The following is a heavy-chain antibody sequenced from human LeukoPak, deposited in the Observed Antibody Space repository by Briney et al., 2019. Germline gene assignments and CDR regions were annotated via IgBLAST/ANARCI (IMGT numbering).Heavy chain of an antibody. V-gene: IGHV1-24*01. CDR3: ATQFIRHYYYGMDV. J-gene: IGHJ6*02. CDR1: GYTLTELS. D-gene: IGHD3-10*01. Sequence: ASVKVSCKVSGYTLTELSMHWVRQAPGKGLEWMGGFDPEDGETIYAQKFQGRVTMTEDTSTDTAYMELSSLRSEDTAVYYCATQFIRHYYYGMDVWGQGTTVTVPS. CDR2: FDPEDGET.